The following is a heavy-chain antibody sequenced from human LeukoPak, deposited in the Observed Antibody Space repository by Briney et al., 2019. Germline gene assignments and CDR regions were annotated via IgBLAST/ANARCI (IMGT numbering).Heavy chain of an antibody. CDR3: ARGHGSRGSEGILDY. Sequence: PSATLSPTCAASGASFSGHYWSWLRPPPGKGLEWIGEINHSGSTNYNPSLQSRVTISVDTSRNQISLKWSSVTAADTAVYYCARGHGSRGSEGILDYWGQGTLVTVSS. CDR2: INHSGST. D-gene: IGHD5-12*01. J-gene: IGHJ4*02. CDR1: GASFSGHY. V-gene: IGHV4-34*01.